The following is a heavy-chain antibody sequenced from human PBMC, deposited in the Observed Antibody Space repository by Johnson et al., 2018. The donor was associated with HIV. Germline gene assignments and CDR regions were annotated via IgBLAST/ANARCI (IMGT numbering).Heavy chain of an antibody. Sequence: QVQLVESGGGVVQPGRSLRLSCAASGFTFTTYAMHWVRQAPGKGLEWVAVISYDGSNKYYADSVKGRFTIFRDNSKNTLYLQMNSLRAEDTAVYYCANLEYNSTDAFDIWGQGTLVTVSS. CDR2: ISYDGSNK. D-gene: IGHD6-6*01. CDR1: GFTFTTYA. V-gene: IGHV3-30*04. J-gene: IGHJ3*02. CDR3: ANLEYNSTDAFDI.